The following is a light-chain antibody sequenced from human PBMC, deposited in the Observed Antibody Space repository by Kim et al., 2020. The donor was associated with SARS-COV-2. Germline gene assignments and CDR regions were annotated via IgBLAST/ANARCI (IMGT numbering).Light chain of an antibody. CDR1: QSVSNN. V-gene: IGKV3-20*01. CDR2: GAS. CDR3: QQYGGSPRT. J-gene: IGKJ1*01. Sequence: LSPVERTTLFCWASQSVSNNLAWYQQKPGQAPRLLIYGASSRATGIPDRFSGSGSGTDFTLTISRLEPEDFAVFYCQQYGGSPRTFGQGTKVDIK.